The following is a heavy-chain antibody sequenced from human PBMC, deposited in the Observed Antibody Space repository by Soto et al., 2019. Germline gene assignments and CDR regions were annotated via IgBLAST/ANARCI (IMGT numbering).Heavy chain of an antibody. V-gene: IGHV1-18*04. CDR2: ISAYSGDT. Sequence: QVQLVQSGAEVKKPGASVKVSCKASGYTFSSYGISWVRQAPGQGLEWLGWISAYSGDTNYAQKLQGRVTMTTDTSTSTAYLELRSLRSDDTAVYYCARESRIAVGNNWLDPWGQGSLVTVSS. CDR1: GYTFSSYG. J-gene: IGHJ5*02. D-gene: IGHD6-19*01. CDR3: ARESRIAVGNNWLDP.